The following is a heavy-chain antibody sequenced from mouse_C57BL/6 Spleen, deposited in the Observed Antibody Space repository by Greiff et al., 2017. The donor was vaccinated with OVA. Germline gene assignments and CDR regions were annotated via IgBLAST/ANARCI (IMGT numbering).Heavy chain of an antibody. CDR1: GYTFTSYW. Sequence: QVQLQQPGAELVKPGASVKMSCKASGYTFTSYWITWVKQRPGQGLAWIGDIYPGSGSTNYNEKFTSKATLTVDKSSRTAYMQLSSLTSEDSGVLNGARKAGYYAKDDWGQGTSVTVSS. V-gene: IGHV1-55*01. CDR2: IYPGSGST. CDR3: ARKAGYYAKDD. J-gene: IGHJ4*01.